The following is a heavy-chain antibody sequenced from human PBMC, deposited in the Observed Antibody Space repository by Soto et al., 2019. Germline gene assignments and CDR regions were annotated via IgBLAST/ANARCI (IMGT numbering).Heavy chain of an antibody. CDR3: AKDRGSGSYAANYYYYGMDV. CDR2: INWNSGSI. D-gene: IGHD3-10*01. V-gene: IGHV3-9*01. J-gene: IGHJ6*02. Sequence: KGLEWVSGINWNSGSIGYADSVKGRFTISRDNAKTSLYLQMNSLRVEDTALYYCAKDRGSGSYAANYYYYGMDVWGQGTTVTVSS.